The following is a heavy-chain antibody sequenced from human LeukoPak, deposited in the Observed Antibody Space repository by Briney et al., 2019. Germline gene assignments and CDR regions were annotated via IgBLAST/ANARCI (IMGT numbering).Heavy chain of an antibody. CDR2: IRYDGSNK. Sequence: GRSLRLSCAASGFTFSSYGMHWVRQAPGKGLGWVAFIRYDGSNKYYADSVKGRFTISRDNSKNTLYLQMNSLRAEDTAVYYCARTREWLSHEDYWGQGTLVTVSS. CDR1: GFTFSSYG. V-gene: IGHV3-30*02. J-gene: IGHJ4*02. CDR3: ARTREWLSHEDY. D-gene: IGHD3-3*01.